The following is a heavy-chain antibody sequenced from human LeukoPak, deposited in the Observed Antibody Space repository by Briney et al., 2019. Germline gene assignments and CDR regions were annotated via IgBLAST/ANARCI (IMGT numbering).Heavy chain of an antibody. CDR1: GFTFNNYA. V-gene: IGHV3-33*01. Sequence: GGSLRLSCAASGFTFNNYAMHWVRQAPGKGLEWVAIIWFDGSNIYYADSVRGRFTISRDNSKNTVYLQMNSLRAEDTAVYYCARNLIMVRGIVEYYFDFWGQGTLVSVSS. CDR3: ARNLIMVRGIVEYYFDF. CDR2: IWFDGSNI. D-gene: IGHD3-10*01. J-gene: IGHJ4*02.